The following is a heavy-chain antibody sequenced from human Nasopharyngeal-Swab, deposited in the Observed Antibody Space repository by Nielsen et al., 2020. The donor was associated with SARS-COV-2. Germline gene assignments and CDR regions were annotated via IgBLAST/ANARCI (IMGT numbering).Heavy chain of an antibody. CDR3: ARDRVGWLQLSPDAFDI. J-gene: IGHJ3*02. Sequence: GGSLRLSCTVSGFTFSSYGMHWVRQAPGKGLEWVAVIWYDGSYKYYGDSVKGRFTISRDNSKNTLYLEMNNLRVEGTAVYYCARDRVGWLQLSPDAFDIWGQGTMVTVSS. CDR2: IWYDGSYK. CDR1: GFTFSSYG. D-gene: IGHD5-24*01. V-gene: IGHV3-33*01.